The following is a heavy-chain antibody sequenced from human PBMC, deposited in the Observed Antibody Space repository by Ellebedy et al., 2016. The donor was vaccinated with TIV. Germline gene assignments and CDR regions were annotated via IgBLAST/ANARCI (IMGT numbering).Heavy chain of an antibody. Sequence: AASVQVSCKASGCTFSSYAINWVRQATGQGLEWMGWMNPNSGNTGYAQNFQGRVTFTADKYLTTVYMELSSLRSEDTAVYYCARWGGSAGRFQGPYDWWGQGTLVAVSS. V-gene: IGHV1-8*03. CDR1: GCTFSSYA. D-gene: IGHD1-26*01. CDR2: MNPNSGNT. CDR3: ARWGGSAGRFQGPYDW. J-gene: IGHJ4*02.